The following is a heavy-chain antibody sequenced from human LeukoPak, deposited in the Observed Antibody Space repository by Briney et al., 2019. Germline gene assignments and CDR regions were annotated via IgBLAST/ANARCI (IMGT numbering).Heavy chain of an antibody. V-gene: IGHV3-23*01. CDR2: ISGSGGST. CDR1: GLTFSSYA. CDR3: AREGRFEAAREFDY. D-gene: IGHD6-6*01. Sequence: PGGSLRLSCAASGLTFSSYAMSWVRQAPGKGLEWVSAISGSGGSTYYADSVKGRFTISRDNAKNSLYLQMNSLRAEDTAVYYCAREGRFEAAREFDYWGQGTLVTVSS. J-gene: IGHJ4*02.